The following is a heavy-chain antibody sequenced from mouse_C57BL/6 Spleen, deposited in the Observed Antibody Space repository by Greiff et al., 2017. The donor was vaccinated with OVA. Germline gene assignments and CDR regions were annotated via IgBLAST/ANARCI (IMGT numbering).Heavy chain of an antibody. J-gene: IGHJ1*03. CDR3: ARGTGTGYFDV. V-gene: IGHV1-82*01. CDR2: IYPGDGDT. D-gene: IGHD4-1*01. CDR1: GYAFSSSW. Sequence: QVQLQQSGPELVKPGASVKISCKASGYAFSSSWMNWVKQRPGKGLEWIGRIYPGDGDTNYNGKFKGKATLTADTSSSTAYMQLSSLTSEDSAVYFCARGTGTGYFDVWGTGTTVTVSS.